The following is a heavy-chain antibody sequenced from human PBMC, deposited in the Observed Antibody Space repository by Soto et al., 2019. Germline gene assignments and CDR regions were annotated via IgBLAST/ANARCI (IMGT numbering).Heavy chain of an antibody. V-gene: IGHV4-59*01. CDR2: INYSGST. J-gene: IGHJ3*02. CDR1: GGSIRGSY. CDR3: ARYFDWPSAFDI. Sequence: SMTLYLTCTVHGGSIRGSYWSWIRQPPGKRLEWIGYINYSGSTNYNPSLKSRVTISVDTSKKQFSLKLGSVTAADTAVYYCARYFDWPSAFDIWGQGTMVT. D-gene: IGHD3-9*01.